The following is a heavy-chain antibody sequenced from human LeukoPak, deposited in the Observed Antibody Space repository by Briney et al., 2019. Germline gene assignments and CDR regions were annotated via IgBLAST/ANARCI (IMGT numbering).Heavy chain of an antibody. J-gene: IGHJ4*02. D-gene: IGHD6-19*01. CDR1: GGTFTSYA. CDR3: ERGSQYRSGWYHFFVY. V-gene: IGHV1-69*13. CDR2: IIPIFGTA. Sequence: ASVTVSCKASGGTFTSYAISWVRQAPGQGLEWMGGIIPIFGTANYAQKFQGRVTITADESTSTAYMELSKLRSEGTAVYYCERGSQYRSGWYHFFVYGGQRTLVTVS.